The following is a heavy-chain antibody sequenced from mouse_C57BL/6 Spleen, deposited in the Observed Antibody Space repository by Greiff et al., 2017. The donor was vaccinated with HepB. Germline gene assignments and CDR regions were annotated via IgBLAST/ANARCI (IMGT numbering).Heavy chain of an antibody. V-gene: IGHV5-16*01. CDR2: IDYDGSST. J-gene: IGHJ2*01. CDR3: AREGSSGHGYFDY. CDR1: GFTFSDYY. D-gene: IGHD3-2*02. Sequence: EVKLVESEGGLVQPGRSMKLSCTASGFTFSDYYMAWVRQVPEKGLEWVANIDYDGSSTYYLDSLKSRFIISRDNAKNILYLQMSSLKSEDTATYYCAREGSSGHGYFDYWGQGTTLTVSS.